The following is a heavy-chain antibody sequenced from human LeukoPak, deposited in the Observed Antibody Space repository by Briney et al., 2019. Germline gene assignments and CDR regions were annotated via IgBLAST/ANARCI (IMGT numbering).Heavy chain of an antibody. V-gene: IGHV3-53*01. CDR2: IYSGGST. CDR3: ARAVGSSGKGLNY. CDR1: GNYW. D-gene: IGHD3-10*01. J-gene: IGHJ4*02. Sequence: GGSLRLSCAASGNYWMHWVRQAPGGGLEWVSVIYSGGSTYYADSVKGRFTISRDNSKSTLYLQMNSPRAQDTAVYYCARAVGSSGKGLNYWGQGTLVTVSS.